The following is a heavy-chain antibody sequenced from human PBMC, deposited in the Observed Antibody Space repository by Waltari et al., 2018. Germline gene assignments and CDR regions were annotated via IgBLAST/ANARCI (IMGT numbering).Heavy chain of an antibody. D-gene: IGHD2-21*02. V-gene: IGHV3-30-3*01. CDR3: ARDRWRQFDY. CDR2: ISYDGSNK. CDR1: GFTFSSYA. J-gene: IGHJ4*02. Sequence: QVQLVESGGGVVQPGRSLRLSCAASGFTFSSYAMHWVRQAPGKGLEWVAVISYDGSNKYYADSVKGRFTISRDNSKNTLYLQMNSLRAEDTAVYYCARDRWRQFDYWGQGTLVTVSS.